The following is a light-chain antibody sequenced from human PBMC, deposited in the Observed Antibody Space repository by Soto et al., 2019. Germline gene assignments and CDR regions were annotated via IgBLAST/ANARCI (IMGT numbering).Light chain of an antibody. Sequence: QSVLTQPASVSGSPGQSITISCTGASSDVGGYNYVSWYQQHPGKAPKLMIYDVSNRPSRVSNRFSASKSGNTASLTISGLQAEDEADYSCSSYTSSSTPYVFGTRT. CDR3: SSYTSSSTPYV. CDR2: DVS. CDR1: SSDVGGYNY. J-gene: IGLJ1*01. V-gene: IGLV2-14*03.